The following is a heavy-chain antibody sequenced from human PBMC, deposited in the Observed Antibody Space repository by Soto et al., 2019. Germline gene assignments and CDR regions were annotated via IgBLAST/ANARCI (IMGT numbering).Heavy chain of an antibody. V-gene: IGHV4-39*01. Sequence: KPAETLSLTCTVSGGSISSSSYYWFWIRHPPGKGLEWIGSIYYSGSTYYNPSLKSRVTISVDTSKNQFSLKLSSVTAADTAVYYCARSTTWSYYYYGMDVWGQGTTVTVSS. CDR2: IYYSGST. D-gene: IGHD2-2*01. CDR1: GGSISSSSYY. CDR3: ARSTTWSYYYYGMDV. J-gene: IGHJ6*02.